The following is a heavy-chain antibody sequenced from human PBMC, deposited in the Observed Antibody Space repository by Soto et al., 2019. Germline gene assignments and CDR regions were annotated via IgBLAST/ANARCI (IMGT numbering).Heavy chain of an antibody. Sequence: GGSLRLSCAASGFTFSSYSMNWVRQAPGKWREWVSSISSSSSYIYYADSVKGRFTISRDNAKNSLYLQMNSLRAADTAVYYCATGIMVRGVTLWYYYYYGMDVWGQGPALTISS. V-gene: IGHV3-21*01. CDR3: ATGIMVRGVTLWYYYYYGMDV. D-gene: IGHD3-10*01. CDR2: ISSSSSYI. CDR1: GFTFSSYS. J-gene: IGHJ6*02.